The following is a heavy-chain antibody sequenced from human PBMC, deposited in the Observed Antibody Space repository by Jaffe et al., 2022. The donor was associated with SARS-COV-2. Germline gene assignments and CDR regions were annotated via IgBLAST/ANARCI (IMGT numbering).Heavy chain of an antibody. CDR2: INQDASEI. Sequence: EVQLVESGGGLVQPGGSLRLSCAASGFTLRSFWMSWVRQAPGKGLEWVAHINQDASEIYYVDSVRGRFTISRDNAKNSLYLQMNSLRAEDTAVYYCAYSHYGLDQWGQGTLVTVSS. J-gene: IGHJ4*02. CDR1: GFTLRSFW. V-gene: IGHV3-7*01. CDR3: AYSHYGLDQ. D-gene: IGHD3-16*01.